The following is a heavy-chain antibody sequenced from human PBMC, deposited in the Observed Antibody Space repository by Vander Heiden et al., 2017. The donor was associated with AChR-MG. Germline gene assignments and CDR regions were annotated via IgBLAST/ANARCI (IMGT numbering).Heavy chain of an antibody. J-gene: IGHJ4*02. V-gene: IGHV3-73*01. Sequence: EVQLVESGGGLVQPGGSLNLSCPASGFTFSGPAMPWVRQASGKGLEWVGRIRSKANSYATAYAASVEGRFTISRDDSKNTAYLQMNSLKTEDTAVYYCARGYYDSRGYYDYWGQGTLVTVSS. CDR3: ARGYYDSRGYYDY. CDR1: GFTFSGPA. CDR2: IRSKANSYAT. D-gene: IGHD3-22*01.